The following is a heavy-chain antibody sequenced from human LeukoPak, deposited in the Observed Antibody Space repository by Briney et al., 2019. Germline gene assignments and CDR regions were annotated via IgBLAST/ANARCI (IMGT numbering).Heavy chain of an antibody. J-gene: IGHJ4*02. CDR3: ARRTTGTTNFDY. D-gene: IGHD1-1*01. V-gene: IGHV5-10-1*01. CDR1: GYSFSSSW. Sequence: GESLQISCKGSGYSFSSSWISWVRQMPGKGLEWMGRIDPSDSNTKYSPAFQGHVTISADKSFSAAYLQWSSLKASDTAMYYCARRTTGTTNFDYWGQGTLVTVSS. CDR2: IDPSDSNT.